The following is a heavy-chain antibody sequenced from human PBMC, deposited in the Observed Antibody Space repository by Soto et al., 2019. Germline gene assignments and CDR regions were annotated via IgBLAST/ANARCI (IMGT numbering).Heavy chain of an antibody. D-gene: IGHD3-22*01. CDR3: ARQASGYYYGWFDP. CDR2: IFYSGGT. Sequence: QLLLQESGPGLVKPSETLSLTCTVSGGSILDSTYYWAWIRQSPGKGLEWIGTIFYSGGTFYTPSPQSRFTMSVETSNNQFSLKLSTVTAADTAVYYCARQASGYYYGWFDPWGQGTLVTVSS. CDR1: GGSILDSTYY. V-gene: IGHV4-39*01. J-gene: IGHJ5*02.